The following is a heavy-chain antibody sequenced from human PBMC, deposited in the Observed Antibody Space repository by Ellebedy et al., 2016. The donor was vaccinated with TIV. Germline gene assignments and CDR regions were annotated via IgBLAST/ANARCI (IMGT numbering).Heavy chain of an antibody. CDR3: ATDRGEDGLLSFFDF. D-gene: IGHD3-10*01. CDR2: IGSHLHNL. V-gene: IGHV3-21*01. Sequence: PGGSLRLSCAAPGFSISTTRMNWVRQAPGKGLEWVSSIGSHLHNLNYADSVRGRFTITRDNAKNSLSLQMDSLRAEDTAVYYCATDRGEDGLLSFFDFWGHGTVVTVSA. CDR1: GFSISTTR. J-gene: IGHJ4*01.